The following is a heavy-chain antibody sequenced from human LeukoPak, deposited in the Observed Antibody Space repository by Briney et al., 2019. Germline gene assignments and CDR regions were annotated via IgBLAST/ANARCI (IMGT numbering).Heavy chain of an antibody. Sequence: ASVKVSCKASGGTFSSYAISWVRQAPGQGLEWMGRIIPILGIANCAQKFQGRVTITADKSTSTAYMELSSLRSEDTAVYYCARSHMSSSWYRAWGLDDTWFDPWGQGTLVTVSS. CDR1: GGTFSSYA. J-gene: IGHJ5*02. CDR2: IIPILGIA. V-gene: IGHV1-69*04. CDR3: ARSHMSSSWYRAWGLDDTWFDP. D-gene: IGHD6-13*01.